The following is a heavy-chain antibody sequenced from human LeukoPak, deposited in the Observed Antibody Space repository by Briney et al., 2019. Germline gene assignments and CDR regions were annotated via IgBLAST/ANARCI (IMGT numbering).Heavy chain of an antibody. J-gene: IGHJ4*02. CDR2: FDPEDGET. D-gene: IGHD3-10*01. CDR3: VSGSYGSGFDY. CDR1: GYTLTELS. Sequence: ASVKVSCKVSGYTLTELSMHWVRQAPGKGLEWMGGFDPEDGETIYAQKFQGRVTMTRDMSTSTVYMELSSLRSEDTAVYYCVSGSYGSGFDYWGQGTLVTVSS. V-gene: IGHV1-24*01.